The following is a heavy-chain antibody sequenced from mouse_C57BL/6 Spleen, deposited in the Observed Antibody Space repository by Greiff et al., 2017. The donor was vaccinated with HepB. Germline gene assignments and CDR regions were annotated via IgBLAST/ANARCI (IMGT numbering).Heavy chain of an antibody. Sequence: EVQRVESGGGLVQPGGSLSLSCAASGFTFTDYYMSWVRQPPGKALEWLGFIRNKANGYTTEYSASVKGRFTISRDKSQSILYLQMNALRAEDSATYYCARSLTDYFDYWGQGTTLTVSS. CDR2: IRNKANGYTT. J-gene: IGHJ2*01. CDR1: GFTFTDYY. CDR3: ARSLTDYFDY. V-gene: IGHV7-3*01.